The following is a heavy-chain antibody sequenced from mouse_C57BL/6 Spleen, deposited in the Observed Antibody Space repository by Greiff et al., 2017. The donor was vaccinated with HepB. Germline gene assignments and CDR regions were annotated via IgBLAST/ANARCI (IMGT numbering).Heavy chain of an antibody. Sequence: VQLQQSGAELMKPGASVKLSCKATGYTFTGYWIEWVKQRPGNGLEWIGEILPGRGSTNYNEKFKGKAPLTAATTSNTAYMQLRSLTTEDSAICYGASGVDYFYYFDYWGQGTTLTVSS. D-gene: IGHD2-4*01. J-gene: IGHJ2*01. CDR1: GYTFTGYW. V-gene: IGHV1-9*01. CDR2: ILPGRGST. CDR3: ASGVDYFYYFDY.